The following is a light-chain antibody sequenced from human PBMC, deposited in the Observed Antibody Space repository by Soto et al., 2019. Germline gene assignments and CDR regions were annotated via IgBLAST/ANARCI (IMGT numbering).Light chain of an antibody. CDR3: QQYGSSPET. CDR2: GAS. Sequence: EIVLTQSPGTLSLSQGERATLSCRASQSVSSSYLAWYQQKPGQAPRLLIYGASSRATGIPDRFSGSGSGTDFTLTISRLEPEDLAVYYCQQYGSSPETFGQGSKVDIK. V-gene: IGKV3-20*01. J-gene: IGKJ1*01. CDR1: QSVSSSY.